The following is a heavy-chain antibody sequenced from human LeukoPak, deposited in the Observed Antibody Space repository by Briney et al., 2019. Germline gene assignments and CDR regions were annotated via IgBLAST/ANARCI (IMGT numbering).Heavy chain of an antibody. D-gene: IGHD3-9*01. CDR3: ARRGGILTGSPYFDY. CDR2: IKQDGSEK. Sequence: GGSLRLSCAASAFTFSSYWMSWVRQAQGKGLEWVANIKQDGSEKYYVDSVKGRFTISRDNAKNSLYLQMNSLRAEDTAVYYCARRGGILTGSPYFDYWGQGTLVTVSS. CDR1: AFTFSSYW. V-gene: IGHV3-7*01. J-gene: IGHJ4*02.